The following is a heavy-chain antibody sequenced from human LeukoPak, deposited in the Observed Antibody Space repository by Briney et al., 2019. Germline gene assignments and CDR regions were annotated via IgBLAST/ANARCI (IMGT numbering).Heavy chain of an antibody. CDR2: ISAYNGNT. V-gene: IGHV1-18*01. D-gene: IGHD3-9*01. Sequence: ASVKVSCKASGYTFTTYGVSWVRQAPGQGLEWMGWISAYNGNTKYAQKLQGRVTMTTDTSKSTAYMELRSLRSDDTAVYYCARDLKYNILTGFRSSFGLDPWGQGTLVIVSS. CDR1: GYTFTTYG. CDR3: ARDLKYNILTGFRSSFGLDP. J-gene: IGHJ5*02.